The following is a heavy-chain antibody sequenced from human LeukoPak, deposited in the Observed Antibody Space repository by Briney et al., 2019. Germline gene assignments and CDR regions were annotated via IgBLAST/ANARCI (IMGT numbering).Heavy chain of an antibody. CDR3: ASGYSYVPA. J-gene: IGHJ5*02. CDR1: GGSISGYY. V-gene: IGHV4-59*01. Sequence: PSETLSLTCTVSGGSISGYYCSWIRQPPGKGLEWIGYISYNSGSTNYNPSLKSRASISVDTSKNQCSLKLSSVTTADTAVYYCASGYSYVPAWGQGTLVTVSS. D-gene: IGHD5-18*01. CDR2: ISYNSGST.